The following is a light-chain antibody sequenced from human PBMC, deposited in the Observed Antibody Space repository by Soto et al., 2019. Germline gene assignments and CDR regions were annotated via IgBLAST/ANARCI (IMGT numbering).Light chain of an antibody. CDR1: QTISSW. V-gene: IGKV1-5*03. CDR2: KAS. CDR3: QHYNSYSEE. J-gene: IGKJ1*01. Sequence: DIQMTHSPSTLSASVVDIVTITCRASQTISSWLAWYQQKPGKAPKLLIYKASTLKSGVPSRFSGSGSGTEFTLTISSLQPDDFATYYCQHYNSYSEEFGQGNKGAIK.